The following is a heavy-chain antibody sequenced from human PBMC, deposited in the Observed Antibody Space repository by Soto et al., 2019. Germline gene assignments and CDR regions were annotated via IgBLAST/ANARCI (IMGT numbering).Heavy chain of an antibody. D-gene: IGHD3-10*01. CDR3: AKAPGGGYYFEYFQH. CDR2: ISYDGSNK. CDR1: GFTFSSYG. Sequence: QVQLVESGGGVVQPGRSLRLSCAASGFTFSSYGMHWVRQAPGKGLEWVAVISYDGSNKYYADSVKGRFTISRDNSKNTLYLQMNSLRAEDTAVYYCAKAPGGGYYFEYFQHWGQGTLVTVSS. V-gene: IGHV3-30*18. J-gene: IGHJ1*01.